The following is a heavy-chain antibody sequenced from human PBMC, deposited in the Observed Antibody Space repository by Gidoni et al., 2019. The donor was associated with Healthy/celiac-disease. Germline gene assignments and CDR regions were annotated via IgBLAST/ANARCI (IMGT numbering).Heavy chain of an antibody. V-gene: IGHV3-9*01. CDR2: ISWNSGTT. CDR3: AKSFSIGGYTTFYYYYGMDV. D-gene: IGHD3-22*01. CDR1: GFTFAECG. Sequence: EVQLVESGGGLVQPGRSLRLSCAASGFTFAECGMYWVRQAPGKGLEWVSSISWNSGTTGYVDSVKGRFTISRDNAKNSLYLQMNSLRAEDTALYYCAKSFSIGGYTTFYYYYGMDVWGQGTTVTVSS. J-gene: IGHJ6*02.